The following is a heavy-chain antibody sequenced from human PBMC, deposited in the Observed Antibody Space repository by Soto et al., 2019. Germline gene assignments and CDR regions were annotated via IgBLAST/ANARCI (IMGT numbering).Heavy chain of an antibody. CDR1: GYTFTSYG. J-gene: IGHJ4*02. D-gene: IGHD5-18*01. Sequence: QVQLVQSGAAVKKPGASVKVSCKASGYTFTSYGISWVRQAPGQGLEWMGWISAYNGNTNYAQKLQGRVTMTTDTSTSTAYMELRRLRSDDTAVYYCNLVSVDTAMVPFDYWGQGTLVTVSS. CDR3: NLVSVDTAMVPFDY. V-gene: IGHV1-18*01. CDR2: ISAYNGNT.